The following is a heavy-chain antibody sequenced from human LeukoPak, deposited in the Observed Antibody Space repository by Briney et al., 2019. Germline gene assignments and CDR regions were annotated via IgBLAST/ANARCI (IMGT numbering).Heavy chain of an antibody. Sequence: GGSLRFSCAASGFTFDDYAMHWVRQAPGKGLEWVSGISWNSGSIGYADSVKGRFTISRDNAKNSLYLQMNSLRAEDTALYYCAKDTGVVYWGQGTLVTVSS. CDR1: GFTFDDYA. J-gene: IGHJ4*02. D-gene: IGHD2-21*01. CDR2: ISWNSGSI. V-gene: IGHV3-9*01. CDR3: AKDTGVVY.